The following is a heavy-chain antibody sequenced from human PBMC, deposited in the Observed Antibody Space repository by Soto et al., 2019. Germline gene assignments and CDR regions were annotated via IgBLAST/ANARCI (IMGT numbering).Heavy chain of an antibody. CDR1: GFTFSTYS. V-gene: IGHV3-48*02. Sequence: PGGSLRLSCAASGFTFSTYSMNWVRQAPGKGLEWVSYITYSGSAKYYADSVKGRFTISRDNAKNSLYLQMNSLRDEDTAVYYCARDNGIEGSFDPWGQGTPVTVYS. J-gene: IGHJ5*02. CDR3: ARDNGIEGSFDP. CDR2: ITYSGSAK.